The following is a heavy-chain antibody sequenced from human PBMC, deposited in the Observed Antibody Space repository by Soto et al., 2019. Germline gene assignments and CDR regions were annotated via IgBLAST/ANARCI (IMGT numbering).Heavy chain of an antibody. V-gene: IGHV1-18*01. Sequence: ASVKVSCKASGYTFTSYGISWVRQAPGQGLQWMGWISAYNGNTNYAQKLQGRVTMTTDTSTSTAYMELRSLRSDDTAVYYCAIVWSGYGYYYGMEVWGQGTTVTVSS. CDR2: ISAYNGNT. CDR3: AIVWSGYGYYYGMEV. CDR1: GYTFTSYG. D-gene: IGHD3-3*01. J-gene: IGHJ6*01.